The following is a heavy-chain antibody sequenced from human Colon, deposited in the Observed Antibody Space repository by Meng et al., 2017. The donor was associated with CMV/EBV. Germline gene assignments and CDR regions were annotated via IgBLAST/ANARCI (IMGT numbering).Heavy chain of an antibody. CDR3: ARDWGDCSGDTCHSHFDY. CDR2: IYSDGTT. CDR1: GGSINNYY. Sequence: QVQRQGSGPGLVKPSETLSLTCTVSGGSINNYYWNWIRQPAGKGLEWIGRIYSDGTTNYNPSLRSRVSMSVDTSKNQFSLKPTSATAADTAVYYCARDWGDCSGDTCHSHFDYWGQGTLVTVSS. V-gene: IGHV4-4*07. J-gene: IGHJ4*02. D-gene: IGHD2-15*01.